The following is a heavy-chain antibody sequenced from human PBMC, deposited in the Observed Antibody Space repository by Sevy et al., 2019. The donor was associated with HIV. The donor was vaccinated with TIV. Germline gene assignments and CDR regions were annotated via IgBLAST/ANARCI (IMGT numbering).Heavy chain of an antibody. D-gene: IGHD6-13*01. CDR2: ISAYNGNT. V-gene: IGHV1-18*01. Sequence: ASVKVSCKASGYTFTSYGISWVRQAPGQGLEWMGWISAYNGNTNYAQKLQGRVTMTTDTSTSTAYMELRSVRSDDTAVYYCARDRLGAIAAAGLFDYWGQGTLVTISS. CDR3: ARDRLGAIAAAGLFDY. J-gene: IGHJ4*02. CDR1: GYTFTSYG.